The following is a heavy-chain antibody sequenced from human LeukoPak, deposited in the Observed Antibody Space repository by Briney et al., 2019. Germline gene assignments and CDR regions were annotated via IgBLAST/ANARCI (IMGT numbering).Heavy chain of an antibody. Sequence: PSETLSLTCTVSGGSISSHYWSRIRQPPGKGLDWIGDIYYSVSTNHNPSLKSRVTISVDTSKNQFSLKLSSVTAADTAVYYCARGCMSYDFWSGYYYYYYYYMDVWGKGTTVTVSS. D-gene: IGHD3-3*01. CDR2: IYYSVST. J-gene: IGHJ6*03. CDR1: GGSISSHY. V-gene: IGHV4-59*11. CDR3: ARGCMSYDFWSGYYYYYYYYMDV.